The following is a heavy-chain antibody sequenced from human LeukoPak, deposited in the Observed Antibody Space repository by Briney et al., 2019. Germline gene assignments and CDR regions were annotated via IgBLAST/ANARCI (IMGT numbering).Heavy chain of an antibody. Sequence: GASVKVSCKASGYTFTSYGISWVRQAPGQGLEWMGWISAYNGNTNYAQKLQGRVTMTTDTSTSTAYMELRSLRSDDTAVYYCARMYYYDSSGYYPDAFDIWGQGTMVTVSS. CDR2: ISAYNGNT. D-gene: IGHD3-22*01. J-gene: IGHJ3*02. V-gene: IGHV1-18*01. CDR1: GYTFTSYG. CDR3: ARMYYYDSSGYYPDAFDI.